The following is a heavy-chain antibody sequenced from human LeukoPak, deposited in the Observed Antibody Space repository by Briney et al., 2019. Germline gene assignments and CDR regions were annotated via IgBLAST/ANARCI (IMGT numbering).Heavy chain of an antibody. D-gene: IGHD6-6*01. CDR3: VRALGSPSADY. CDR2: IKEDGSET. J-gene: IGHJ4*02. V-gene: IGHV3-7*01. CDR1: GFTFSNFW. Sequence: QTGGSLRLSCAASGFTFSNFWMSWVRQAPGKGLEGVANIKEDGSETYYVDSVGGRFTVSRDNAENSLSLHMNGLRGEDTAVYYCVRALGSPSADYWGQGTLVIVSS.